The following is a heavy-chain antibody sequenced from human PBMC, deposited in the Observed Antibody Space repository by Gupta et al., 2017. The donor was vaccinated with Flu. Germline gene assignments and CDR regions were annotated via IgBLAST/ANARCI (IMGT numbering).Heavy chain of an antibody. Sequence: AMSWVRQVAGKGLEWVSGISTSGSRTYYADSVKGRFTISRDTSNNTLYLLMNSLRADDTAVYFCAKNRVPGAISYYYGLDVWGRGTTVTVSS. CDR2: ISTSGSRT. V-gene: IGHV3-23*01. D-gene: IGHD1-26*01. CDR1: A. J-gene: IGHJ6*02. CDR3: AKNRVPGAISYYYGLDV.